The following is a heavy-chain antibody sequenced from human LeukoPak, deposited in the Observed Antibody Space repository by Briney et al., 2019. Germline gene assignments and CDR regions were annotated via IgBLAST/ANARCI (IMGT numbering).Heavy chain of an antibody. D-gene: IGHD2-2*01. V-gene: IGHV4-4*02. CDR2: IYHRGST. CDR1: GVSISSSNW. J-gene: IGHJ6*02. CDR3: ARAPRGIVVVPAALRAGMDV. Sequence: PSGTLSLTCAVSGVSISSSNWWSWVRQPPGKGLEWIGEIYHRGSTNYNPSLKSRVTISVDKSKNQFSLKLSSVTAADTAVYYCARAPRGIVVVPAALRAGMDVWGQGTTVTVSS.